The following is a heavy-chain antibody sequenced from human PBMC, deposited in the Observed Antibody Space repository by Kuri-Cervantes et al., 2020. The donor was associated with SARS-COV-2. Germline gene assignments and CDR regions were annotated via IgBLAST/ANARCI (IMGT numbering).Heavy chain of an antibody. CDR2: ISGSGGST. D-gene: IGHD3-22*01. J-gene: IGHJ4*02. Sequence: GGSLRLSCAASGFTFSSYAMSWVRQAPGKGLEWVSAISGSGGSTYYADSVKGRFTISRDNSKNTLYLQMNSLRAEDTAVYYCAKEGYYDSSGYYYDSYFDYWGQGTLVTVSS. CDR3: AKEGYYDSSGYYYDSYFDY. CDR1: GFTFSSYA. V-gene: IGHV3-23*01.